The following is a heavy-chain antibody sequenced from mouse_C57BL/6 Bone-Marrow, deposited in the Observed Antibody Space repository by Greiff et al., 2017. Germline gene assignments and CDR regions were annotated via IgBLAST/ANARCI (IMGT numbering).Heavy chain of an antibody. J-gene: IGHJ4*01. CDR2: IYPRSGNT. CDR3: ARDQITTVVATRAMDY. CDR1: GYTFTSYG. Sequence: QVQLQQSVAELARPGASVKPSCKASGYTFTSYGISWVKQRTGPGLEWIGEIYPRSGNTYYNEKFTGKATLTAVKSSSTAYMELRSLTSEDSAVYFCARDQITTVVATRAMDYRCPGTSGTVSS. D-gene: IGHD1-1*01. V-gene: IGHV1-81*01.